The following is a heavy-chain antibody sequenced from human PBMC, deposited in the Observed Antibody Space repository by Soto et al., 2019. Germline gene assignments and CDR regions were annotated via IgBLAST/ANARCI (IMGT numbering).Heavy chain of an antibody. V-gene: IGHV4-28*01. D-gene: IGHD3-10*01. J-gene: IGHJ4*02. CDR1: GYSISSSNW. Sequence: QVQLQESGPGLVKPSDTLSLTCAVSGYSISSSNWWGWIRQPPGKGLEWIGYIYYSGSTYYNPSLKRRVTMSVDTSKNQFSLKLSSVTAVDTAVYYCARIGHYYGPMGVDYWGQGTLVTVSS. CDR2: IYYSGST. CDR3: ARIGHYYGPMGVDY.